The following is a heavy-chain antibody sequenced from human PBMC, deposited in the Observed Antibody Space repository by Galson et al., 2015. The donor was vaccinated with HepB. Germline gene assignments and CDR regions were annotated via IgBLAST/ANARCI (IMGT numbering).Heavy chain of an antibody. V-gene: IGHV3-23*01. CDR1: GFTFSSYA. CDR2: ISGSGGST. D-gene: IGHD3-3*01. J-gene: IGHJ4*02. CDR3: AKDFPIFGVVTAQWGY. Sequence: SLRLSCAASGFTFSSYAMSWVRQAPGKGLEWVSAISGSGGSTYYADSVKGRFTISRDNSKNTLYLQMNSLRAEDTAVYYCAKDFPIFGVVTAQWGYWGQGTLVTVSS.